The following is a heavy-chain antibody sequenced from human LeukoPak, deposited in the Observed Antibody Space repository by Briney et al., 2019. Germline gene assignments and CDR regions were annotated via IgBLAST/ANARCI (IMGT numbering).Heavy chain of an antibody. CDR3: ARDEYYYDSSGYQSPSFDY. CDR1: GGSMTSDISC. D-gene: IGHD3-22*01. J-gene: IGHJ4*02. CDR2: IYTSGST. V-gene: IGHV4-61*02. Sequence: SETLSLTCIVSGGSMTSDISCWSWIRQPAGRGLEWIGRIYTSGSTNYNPSLKSRVTMSVDTSKNQFSLKLSSVTAADTAVYYCARDEYYYDSSGYQSPSFDYWGQGTLVTVSS.